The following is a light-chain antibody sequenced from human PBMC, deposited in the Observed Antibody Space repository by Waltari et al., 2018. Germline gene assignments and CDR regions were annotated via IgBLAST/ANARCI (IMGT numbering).Light chain of an antibody. Sequence: SALTQPASVSGSPGQSITISCTGTSSDIGDFNYISWYQQHPGEGPKLIIYGVTKRPSGVSNRFSGSKPGNTASLTISGLPADDEAEYFCSSYTDTNSLHVVFGGGTKLSVL. J-gene: IGLJ2*01. CDR3: SSYTDTNSLHVV. V-gene: IGLV2-14*03. CDR2: GVT. CDR1: SSDIGDFNY.